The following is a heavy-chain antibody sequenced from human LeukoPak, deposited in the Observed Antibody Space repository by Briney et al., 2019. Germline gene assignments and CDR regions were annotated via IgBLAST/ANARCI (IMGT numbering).Heavy chain of an antibody. V-gene: IGHV3-23*01. CDR1: GFTFNNYV. CDR2: ISLSGTNT. J-gene: IGHJ6*02. Sequence: GGSLRLSCAASGFTFNNYVMSWVRQAPGTGLEWVSTISLSGTNTYYPDSVKGRFTISRDNSKNTLYLQMNSLRAEDMAVYYCAKDRGTRVAAIDVWGQGTTVTVSS. D-gene: IGHD3-10*01. CDR3: AKDRGTRVAAIDV.